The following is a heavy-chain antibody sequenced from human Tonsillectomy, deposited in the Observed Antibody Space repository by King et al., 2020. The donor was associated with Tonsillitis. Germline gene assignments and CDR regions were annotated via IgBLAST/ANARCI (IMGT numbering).Heavy chain of an antibody. CDR3: ARRLVIPADLYSYYGMDV. CDR1: GFTFSSYW. J-gene: IGHJ6*02. CDR2: INQDGSER. D-gene: IGHD2-2*01. V-gene: IGHV3-7*03. Sequence: VQLVESGGGLVQPGGSLRLSCAASGFTFSSYWMSWVRQAPGKGLEWVANINQDGSERYSVDSVKGRFTISRDNAKNSLFLGMNSLRADDTAVYYCARRLVIPADLYSYYGMDVWGQGTTVIVSS.